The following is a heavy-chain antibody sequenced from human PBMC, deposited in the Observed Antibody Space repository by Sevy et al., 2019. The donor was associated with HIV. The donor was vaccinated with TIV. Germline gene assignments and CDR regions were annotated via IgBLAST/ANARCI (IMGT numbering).Heavy chain of an antibody. D-gene: IGHD5-18*01. CDR1: GFTFSSYS. J-gene: IGHJ4*02. Sequence: GGSLRLSCAASGFTFSSYSMHWVRQAPGKGLEWVSSISSSSSYIYYADSVKGRFTISRDNAKNSLYLQMNSLRAEDTAVYYCAWDHPTYSYGTFDYWGQGTLVTVSS. V-gene: IGHV3-21*01. CDR3: AWDHPTYSYGTFDY. CDR2: ISSSSSYI.